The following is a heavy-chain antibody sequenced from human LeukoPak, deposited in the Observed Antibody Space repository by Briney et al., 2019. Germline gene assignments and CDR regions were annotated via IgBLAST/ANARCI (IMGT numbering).Heavy chain of an antibody. D-gene: IGHD6-19*01. J-gene: IGHJ4*02. Sequence: ASVKVSCKASGYPFSGYYIHWVRQAPGQGLEWMGSINPNSGGTNYAQKFQGRVTMTRDTSISTAYMELSRLRSDDTAMYYCARLTETIAVAGTDGFLFDYWGQGTLVTVSS. CDR1: GYPFSGYY. V-gene: IGHV1-2*02. CDR2: INPNSGGT. CDR3: ARLTETIAVAGTDGFLFDY.